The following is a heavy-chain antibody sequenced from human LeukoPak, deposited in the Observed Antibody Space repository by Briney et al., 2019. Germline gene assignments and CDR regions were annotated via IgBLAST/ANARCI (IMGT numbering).Heavy chain of an antibody. J-gene: IGHJ4*02. D-gene: IGHD3-9*01. Sequence: ASVKVSCKASGYTFTSYYMHWVRQAPGQGLEWMGIINPSGGSTSYAQKFQGRVTMTRDMSTSTVYMELSSLRSEDTAVYYCARGSRPVYNLLTGKRYFDYWGEGTLLTVSS. CDR2: INPSGGST. V-gene: IGHV1-46*01. CDR3: ARGSRPVYNLLTGKRYFDY. CDR1: GYTFTSYY.